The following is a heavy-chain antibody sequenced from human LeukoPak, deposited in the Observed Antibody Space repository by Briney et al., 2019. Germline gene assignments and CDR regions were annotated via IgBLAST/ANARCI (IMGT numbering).Heavy chain of an antibody. V-gene: IGHV3-30*18. Sequence: GGSLRLSCAASGFTFSSYGMHWVRQAPGKGLEWVAVISYDGSNKYYADSVKGRFTISRDNSKSTLYLQMNSLRAEDTAVYYCAKEWDTLQFDYWGQGTLVTVSS. CDR3: AKEWDTLQFDY. J-gene: IGHJ4*02. CDR2: ISYDGSNK. D-gene: IGHD5-18*01. CDR1: GFTFSSYG.